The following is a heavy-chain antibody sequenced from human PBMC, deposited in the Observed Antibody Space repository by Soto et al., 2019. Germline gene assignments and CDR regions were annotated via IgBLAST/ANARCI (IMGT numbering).Heavy chain of an antibody. Sequence: GSLSLSCAASGFTFSTYAMNWVRQAPGKGLEWVSCISDSGDYTNYADSVKGRFTISRDNSKNTLSLQMNSLRAEDTAVYYCAKDRTTGASKLDYCGQGTPVTVSS. CDR1: GFTFSTYA. CDR3: AKDRTTGASKLDY. CDR2: ISDSGDYT. J-gene: IGHJ4*02. V-gene: IGHV3-23*01. D-gene: IGHD2-2*01.